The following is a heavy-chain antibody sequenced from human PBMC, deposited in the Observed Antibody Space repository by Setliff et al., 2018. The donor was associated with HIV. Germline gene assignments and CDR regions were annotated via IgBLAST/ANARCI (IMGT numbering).Heavy chain of an antibody. J-gene: IGHJ4*01. CDR2: IYTSGST. Sequence: SETLFLTCTVSGVSINTGSFYWNWIRQPAGKGLEWIGRIYTSGSTSYTPSLKSRVSISVDTSKNQFSLKLNSVTATDTAMYYCARVAFYGPGSHDYFDHWGHGILVTVSS. CDR1: GVSINTGSFY. CDR3: ARVAFYGPGSHDYFDH. V-gene: IGHV4-61*02. D-gene: IGHD3-10*01.